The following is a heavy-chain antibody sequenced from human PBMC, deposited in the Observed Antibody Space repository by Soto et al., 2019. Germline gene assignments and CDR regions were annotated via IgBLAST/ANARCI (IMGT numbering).Heavy chain of an antibody. Sequence: SETLSLTCTVSGGSISSGDYYWSWIRQPPGKGLEWIGYIYYSGSTYYNPSLKSRVTISVDTSKNQFSLKLSSVTAADTAVYYCARGCITGTTSADYWGQGTLVTVSS. J-gene: IGHJ4*02. CDR3: ARGCITGTTSADY. D-gene: IGHD1-7*01. CDR2: IYYSGST. CDR1: GGSISSGDYY. V-gene: IGHV4-30-4*01.